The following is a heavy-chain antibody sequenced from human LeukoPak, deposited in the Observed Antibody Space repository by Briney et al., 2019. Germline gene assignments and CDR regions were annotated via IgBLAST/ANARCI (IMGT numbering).Heavy chain of an antibody. V-gene: IGHV3-21*01. D-gene: IGHD6-19*01. CDR3: ASTRLRIAVAGTVFDP. J-gene: IGHJ5*02. CDR2: ISSSSSYI. Sequence: GGSLRLPCAASGFTFSSYSMNWVRQAPGKGLEWVSSISSSSSYIYYADSVKGRFTISRDNAKNSLYLQMNSLRAEDTAVYYCASTRLRIAVAGTVFDPWGQGTLVTVSS. CDR1: GFTFSSYS.